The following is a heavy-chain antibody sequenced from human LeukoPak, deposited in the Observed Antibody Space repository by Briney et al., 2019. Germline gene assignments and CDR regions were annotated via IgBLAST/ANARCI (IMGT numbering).Heavy chain of an antibody. D-gene: IGHD3-3*01. CDR2: ISGSGAGT. Sequence: GGSLRLSCAASGFTFSSYAMSWVRQAPGKGLEWVSAISGSGAGTYYADSVKGRFTISRDNSKNTLYLQMNSLRAEDTAVYYCARDLGGGGDFWSGYPYYFDYWGQGTLVTVSS. CDR1: GFTFSSYA. V-gene: IGHV3-23*01. CDR3: ARDLGGGGDFWSGYPYYFDY. J-gene: IGHJ4*02.